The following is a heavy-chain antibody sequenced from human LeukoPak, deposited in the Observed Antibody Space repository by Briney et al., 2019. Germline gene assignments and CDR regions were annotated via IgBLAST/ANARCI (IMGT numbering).Heavy chain of an antibody. CDR1: GFIFSGYW. D-gene: IGHD1-1*01. CDR2: IKQDGSEK. V-gene: IGHV3-7*03. Sequence: PGGTLRLSCATSGFIFSGYWMTWVRQAPGKGLEWVVNIKQDGSEKYYVDSVKGRFTISRDNAKNSLYLQMNSLRADDTAVYYCARVPSGKGWNYYYYGMDVWGKGTTVTVSS. J-gene: IGHJ6*04. CDR3: ARVPSGKGWNYYYYGMDV.